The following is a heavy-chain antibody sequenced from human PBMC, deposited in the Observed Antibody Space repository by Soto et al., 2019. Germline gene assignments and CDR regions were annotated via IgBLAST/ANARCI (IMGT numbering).Heavy chain of an antibody. CDR2: INHSGST. D-gene: IGHD6-19*01. CDR3: ARGRRIAVAGVFDI. V-gene: IGHV4-34*01. CDR1: GGSFSVYY. Sequence: SETLSLTCAVYGGSFSVYYWSWIRQPPGKGLEWIGEINHSGSTNYNPSLKSRVTISVDTSKNQFSLKLSSVTAADTAVYYCARGRRIAVAGVFDIWGQGTMGTV. J-gene: IGHJ3*02.